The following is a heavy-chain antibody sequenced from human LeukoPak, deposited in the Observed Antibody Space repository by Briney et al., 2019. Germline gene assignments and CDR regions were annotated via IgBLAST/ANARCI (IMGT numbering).Heavy chain of an antibody. J-gene: IGHJ4*02. CDR3: ARSVSGDRPMDY. V-gene: IGHV4-59*01. CDR1: GGSISSYY. D-gene: IGHD3-22*01. CDR2: IYYSGSA. Sequence: SETLSLTCTVSGGSISSYYWSWIRQPPGKGLEWIGYIYYSGSANYNPSLKSRVTISVDTSKNQFSLKLSSVTAADTAVYYCARSVSGDRPMDYWGQGTLVTVPS.